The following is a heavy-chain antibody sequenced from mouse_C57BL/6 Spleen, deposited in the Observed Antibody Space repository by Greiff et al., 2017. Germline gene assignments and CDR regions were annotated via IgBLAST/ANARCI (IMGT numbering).Heavy chain of an antibody. Sequence: VQLQQSGAELVRPGTSVKMSCKASGYTFTNYWIGWAKQRPGHGLEWIGDLYPGGGYTNYNEKFKGKATLTADKSSSTAYMQFSSLTSEDSAIYYCARSGNYEGFAYWGQGTLVTVSA. CDR1: GYTFTNYW. V-gene: IGHV1-63*01. CDR2: LYPGGGYT. CDR3: ARSGNYEGFAY. J-gene: IGHJ3*01. D-gene: IGHD2-1*01.